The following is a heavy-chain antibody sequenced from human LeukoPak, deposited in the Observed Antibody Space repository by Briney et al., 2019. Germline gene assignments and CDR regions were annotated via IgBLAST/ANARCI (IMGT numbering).Heavy chain of an antibody. D-gene: IGHD3-10*01. J-gene: IGHJ5*02. CDR1: GGSISSSSYY. CDR3: ARDRRFGELPHWFDP. CDR2: IYYSGST. V-gene: IGHV4-39*07. Sequence: SETLSLTCTVSGGSISSSSYYWGWIRQPPGKGLEWIGSIYYSGSTYYNPSLKSRVTISVDTSKNQFSLKLSSVTAADTAVYYCARDRRFGELPHWFDPWGQGTLVTVSS.